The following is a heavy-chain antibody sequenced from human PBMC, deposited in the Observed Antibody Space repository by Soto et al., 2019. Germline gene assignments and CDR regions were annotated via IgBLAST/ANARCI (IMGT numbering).Heavy chain of an antibody. Sequence: QVQLVESGGGVVQPGRSLRLSCAASGFTFSSYGMHWVRQAPGKGLEWVAVIWYDGSNKYYADSVKGRFTISRDNSKNTLYLQMNSLRAEDMAVYYCATDKEDYGDYTNWFEPCGQGTLVTVSS. CDR3: ATDKEDYGDYTNWFEP. CDR1: GFTFSSYG. D-gene: IGHD4-17*01. CDR2: IWYDGSNK. V-gene: IGHV3-33*01. J-gene: IGHJ5*02.